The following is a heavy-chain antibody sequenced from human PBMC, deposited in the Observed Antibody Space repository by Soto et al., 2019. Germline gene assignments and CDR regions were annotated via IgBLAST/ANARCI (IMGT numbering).Heavy chain of an antibody. CDR1: GFTFSSYG. CDR3: AKDSGGIAAAGTHYYYYCMDV. V-gene: IGHV3-30*18. CDR2: ISYDGSNK. J-gene: IGHJ6*03. Sequence: GGSLRLSCAASGFTFSSYGMHWVRQAPGKGLEWVAVISYDGSNKYYADSVKGRFTISRDNSKNTLYLQMNSLRAEDTAVYYCAKDSGGIAAAGTHYYYYCMDVWGKGTTVTVSS. D-gene: IGHD6-13*01.